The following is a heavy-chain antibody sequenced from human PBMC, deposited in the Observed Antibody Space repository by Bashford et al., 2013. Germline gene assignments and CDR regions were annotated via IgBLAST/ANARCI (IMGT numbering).Heavy chain of an antibody. CDR3: AIPRGIMISGNDVFDI. D-gene: IGHD3-22*01. CDR2: IIPVLGIT. CDR1: GVIFSNFA. J-gene: IGHJ3*02. Sequence: VASVKVSCKASGVIFSNFAVSWVRQAPGQGLEWMGGIIPVLGITNSAQKFQGRVTFTADKSTTTGYMELSGLRSEDTAIYYCAIPRGIMISGNDVFDIWGRGTMVTVSS. V-gene: IGHV1-69*10.